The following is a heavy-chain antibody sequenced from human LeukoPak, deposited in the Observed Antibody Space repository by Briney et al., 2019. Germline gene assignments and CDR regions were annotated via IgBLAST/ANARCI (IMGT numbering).Heavy chain of an antibody. CDR2: ISGSGGST. D-gene: IGHD1-20*01. CDR3: AKDLTRITGTTFDY. Sequence: PGGSLRLSCAASGFTLSDHYMDWVRQAPGKGLEWVSAISGSGGSTYYADSVKGRFTISRDNSKNTLYLQMNSLRAEDTAVYYCAKDLTRITGTTFDYWGQGTLVTVSS. J-gene: IGHJ4*02. V-gene: IGHV3-23*01. CDR1: GFTLSDHY.